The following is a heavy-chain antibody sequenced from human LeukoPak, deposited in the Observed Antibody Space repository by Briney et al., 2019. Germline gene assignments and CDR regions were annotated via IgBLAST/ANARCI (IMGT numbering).Heavy chain of an antibody. V-gene: IGHV2-5*08. CDR3: AHYGDYRFLYYFDH. D-gene: IGHD4-17*01. J-gene: IGHJ4*02. CDR1: GVSISTYYW. Sequence: TLSLTCTVSGVSISTYYWSWIRQPPGKALEWLALIYWDNNKLYSPSLRSRLTIAKDTSKNQVVLTMTNMDPVDTATYSCAHYGDYRFLYYFDHWGQGTLVTVSS. CDR2: IYWDNNK.